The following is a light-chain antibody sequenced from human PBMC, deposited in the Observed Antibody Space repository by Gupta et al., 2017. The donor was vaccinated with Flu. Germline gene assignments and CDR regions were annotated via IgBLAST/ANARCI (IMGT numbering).Light chain of an antibody. CDR2: RAS. CDR3: QQTYISPFT. V-gene: IGKV1-39*01. CDR1: QNIDHS. Sequence: PSSLSAAVGDRATITCRASQNIDHSLNWYLQRPGQSPTPLIYRASILQSGVPSRFRGSGSGTDFTLSINNLQPEDFGIYHCQQTYISPFTFGQGTRLDI. J-gene: IGKJ5*01.